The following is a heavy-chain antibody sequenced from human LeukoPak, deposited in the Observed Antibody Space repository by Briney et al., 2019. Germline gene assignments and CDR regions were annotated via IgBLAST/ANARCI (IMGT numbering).Heavy chain of an antibody. J-gene: IGHJ3*02. CDR1: GFTFDDYA. CDR3: AKDSTATIANRYPFDI. Sequence: GRSLRLSCAASGFTFDDYAMHWVRQAPGKGLEWVSGINWNSGSIGHADSVKGRFTISRDNAKKSLYLQMNSLRAEDTALYYCAKDSTATIANRYPFDIWGQGTMVTVSS. CDR2: INWNSGSI. D-gene: IGHD3-16*02. V-gene: IGHV3-9*01.